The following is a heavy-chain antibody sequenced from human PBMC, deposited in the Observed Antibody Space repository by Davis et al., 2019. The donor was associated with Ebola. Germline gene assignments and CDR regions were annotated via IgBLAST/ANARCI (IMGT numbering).Heavy chain of an antibody. J-gene: IGHJ4*02. Sequence: PSETLSLTCTVSGYSISSGYYWGWIRQPPGKGLEWIGSIYHSGSTYYNPSLKSRVTISVDTSKNQFSLKLSSVTAADTAVYYCARGRTNYYYWGQGTLVTVSS. CDR1: GYSISSGYY. D-gene: IGHD5-24*01. CDR3: ARGRTNYYY. V-gene: IGHV4-38-2*02. CDR2: IYHSGST.